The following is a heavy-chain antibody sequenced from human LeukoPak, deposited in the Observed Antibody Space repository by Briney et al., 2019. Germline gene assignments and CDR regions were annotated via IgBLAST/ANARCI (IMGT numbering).Heavy chain of an antibody. CDR3: ARLSSMARTSGLDY. J-gene: IGHJ4*02. D-gene: IGHD1-26*01. CDR2: INPNSGGT. Sequence: ASVKVSCKASGYTFTGYYMHWVRQAPGQGLEWMGWINPNSGGTNYAQKFQGRVTMTRDTSISTAYMELSRLRSDDTVVYYCARLSSMARTSGLDYWGQGTLVTVSS. CDR1: GYTFTGYY. V-gene: IGHV1-2*02.